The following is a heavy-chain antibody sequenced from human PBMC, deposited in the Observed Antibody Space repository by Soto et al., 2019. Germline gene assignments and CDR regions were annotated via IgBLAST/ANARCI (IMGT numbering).Heavy chain of an antibody. CDR3: AKFLVETGSNSGWPSSVHY. CDR2: ISGSGGTT. J-gene: IGHJ4*02. CDR1: GFTFSNYA. Sequence: EVQLLESGGGLVQPGRSLRLSCAASGFTFSNYAMRWVRQAPGQGLDWVSAISGSGGTTYYADSVKGRFTISRDNSKNTLFLQMNSLIAEDAAVYYCAKFLVETGSNSGWPSSVHYWGQGTRVTVSS. D-gene: IGHD6-25*01. V-gene: IGHV3-23*01.